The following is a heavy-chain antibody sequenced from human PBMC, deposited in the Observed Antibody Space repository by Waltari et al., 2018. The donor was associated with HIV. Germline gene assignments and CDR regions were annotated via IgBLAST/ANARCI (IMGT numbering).Heavy chain of an antibody. Sequence: EEQLVESGGDLVKPGGCLRLSCVASGFTFSDAWMNWVGQYSGKGVGWVGRIRSRAGGGATEYSAVVKVRFTISRDDSNTTLFLKMNILKVEDTAVYYCTTEEVYGSGTYLDYWGQGTRVTVS. CDR3: TTEEVYGSGTYLDY. J-gene: IGHJ4*02. V-gene: IGHV3-15*01. CDR2: IRSRAGGGAT. CDR1: GFTFSDAW. D-gene: IGHD3-10*01.